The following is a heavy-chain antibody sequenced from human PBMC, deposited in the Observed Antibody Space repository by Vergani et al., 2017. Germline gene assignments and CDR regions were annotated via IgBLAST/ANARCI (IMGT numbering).Heavy chain of an antibody. J-gene: IGHJ3*02. Sequence: QVQLQESGPGLVKPSETLSLTCTVSGGSISSYYWSWIRQPPGKGLEWIGYIYYSGSTNYNPSLKSRVTISVDTSKNQFSLKLSSETAADTAVYYCARTKEPGLFDIWGQGTMVTVSS. CDR3: ARTKEPGLFDI. CDR2: IYYSGST. CDR1: GGSISSYY. D-gene: IGHD1/OR15-1a*01. V-gene: IGHV4-59*01.